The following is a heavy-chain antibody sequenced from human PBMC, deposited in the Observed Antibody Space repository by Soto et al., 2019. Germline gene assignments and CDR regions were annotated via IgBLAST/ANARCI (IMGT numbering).Heavy chain of an antibody. V-gene: IGHV3-30-3*01. J-gene: IGHJ5*02. CDR3: ARDNEMVELPQGNNWFDP. Sequence: HPGGSLRLSCAASGFTFSSYAMHWVRQAPGKGLEWVAVISYDGSNKYYADSVKGRFTISRDNSKNTLYLQMNSLRAEDTAVYYCARDNEMVELPQGNNWFDPWGQGTLVTVSS. D-gene: IGHD1-7*01. CDR1: GFTFSSYA. CDR2: ISYDGSNK.